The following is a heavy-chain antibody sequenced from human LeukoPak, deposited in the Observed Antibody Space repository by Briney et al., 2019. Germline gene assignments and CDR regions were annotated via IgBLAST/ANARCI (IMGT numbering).Heavy chain of an antibody. CDR2: IIPIFGTA. V-gene: IGHV1-69*13. CDR1: GYTFSSYD. CDR3: ARSYDSSGYYPRQYFQH. D-gene: IGHD3-22*01. Sequence: EASVKVSCKASGYTFSSYDISWVRQAPGQGLEWMGGIIPIFGTANYAQKFQGRVTITADESTSTAYMELSSLRSEDTAVYYCARSYDSSGYYPRQYFQHWGQGTLVTVSS. J-gene: IGHJ1*01.